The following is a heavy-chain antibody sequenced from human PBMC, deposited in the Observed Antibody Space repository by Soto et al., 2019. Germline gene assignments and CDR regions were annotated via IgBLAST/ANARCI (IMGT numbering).Heavy chain of an antibody. CDR3: ARDRGPTVPYGMDV. CDR2: IYYSGST. J-gene: IGHJ6*02. Sequence: SETLSLTCTVSGGSISSGGYYWSWIRQHPGKGLEWIGYIYYSGSTYYNPSLKGRVTISVDTSKNQFSLKLSSVTAADTAVYYCARDRGPTVPYGMDVWGQGTTVTVSS. CDR1: GGSISSGGYY. D-gene: IGHD2-2*01. V-gene: IGHV4-31*03.